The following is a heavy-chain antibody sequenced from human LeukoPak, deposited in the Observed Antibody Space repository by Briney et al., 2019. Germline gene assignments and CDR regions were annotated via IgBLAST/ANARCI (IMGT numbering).Heavy chain of an antibody. V-gene: IGHV4-59*01. CDR1: GGSISTYY. Sequence: SETLSLTCSVSGGSISTYYWSWIRQSPGKGLEWIGYIHYRGSTNYNPSLKSRVTISVDTSKNQFSLKLRSVTAADTAVYYCANERGGWFDPWGQGTLVTVSS. CDR3: ANERGGWFDP. D-gene: IGHD3-10*01. J-gene: IGHJ5*02. CDR2: IHYRGST.